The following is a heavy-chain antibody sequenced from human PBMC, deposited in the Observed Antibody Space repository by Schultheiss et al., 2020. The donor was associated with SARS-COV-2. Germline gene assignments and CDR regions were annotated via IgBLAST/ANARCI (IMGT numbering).Heavy chain of an antibody. CDR1: GGSISSYY. Sequence: SQTLSLTCTVSGGSISSYYWSWIRQPPGKGLEWIGYIYYSGSTNYNPFLKSRVTISVDTSKNQFSLKLSSVTAADTAVYYCARVQGIPRWGQGTLVTVSS. CDR3: ARVQGIPR. V-gene: IGHV4-59*01. J-gene: IGHJ4*02. D-gene: IGHD5-18*01. CDR2: IYYSGST.